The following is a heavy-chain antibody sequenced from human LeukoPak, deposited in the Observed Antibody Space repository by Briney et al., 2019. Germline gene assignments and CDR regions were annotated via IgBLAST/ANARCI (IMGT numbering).Heavy chain of an antibody. Sequence: SETLSLTCTVSGGSISSGDYYWSWIRQPPGTGLEWIGYIYYSGSTYYNPSLKSRVTISADTSKNQFSLKLSSVTAADTAVYYCARARGESDYWGQGTLVTVSS. CDR2: IYYSGST. D-gene: IGHD3-10*01. J-gene: IGHJ4*02. CDR1: GGSISSGDYY. CDR3: ARARGESDY. V-gene: IGHV4-30-4*01.